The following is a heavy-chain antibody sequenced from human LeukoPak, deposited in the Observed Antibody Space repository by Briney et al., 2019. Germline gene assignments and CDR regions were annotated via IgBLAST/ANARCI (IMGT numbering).Heavy chain of an antibody. Sequence: GGSLRLSCAASGFTFSSYWMSWVRQAPGKGLEWVANIKQDGSEKYYVDSVKGRFTISRDNAKNSLYLQMNSLRAEDTALYHCARGPLDYGDYVNYFDYWGQGTLVTVSS. V-gene: IGHV3-7*03. J-gene: IGHJ4*02. D-gene: IGHD4-17*01. CDR1: GFTFSSYW. CDR3: ARGPLDYGDYVNYFDY. CDR2: IKQDGSEK.